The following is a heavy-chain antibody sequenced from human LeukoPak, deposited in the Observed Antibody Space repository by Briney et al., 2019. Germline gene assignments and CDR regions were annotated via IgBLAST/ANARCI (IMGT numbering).Heavy chain of an antibody. Sequence: SVKVSCKASGGTFSSYAISWVRQAPGQGLEWMGGIIPIFGTANYAQKFQGRVTITADESTSTAYMELSSLRSEDTAVYYCASGPSQCSSTSCYARLGYFQHWGQGTLVTVSS. D-gene: IGHD2-2*01. CDR1: GGTFSSYA. V-gene: IGHV1-69*13. CDR2: IIPIFGTA. CDR3: ASGPSQCSSTSCYARLGYFQH. J-gene: IGHJ1*01.